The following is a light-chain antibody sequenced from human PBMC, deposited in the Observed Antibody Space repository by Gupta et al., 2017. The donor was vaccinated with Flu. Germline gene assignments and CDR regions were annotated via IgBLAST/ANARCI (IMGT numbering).Light chain of an antibody. CDR3: QHYGNSIFT. J-gene: IGKJ3*01. CDR1: QSVSSSS. V-gene: IGKV3-20*01. CDR2: GAS. Sequence: IVLTQSPGTLSLSPGERATLSCRASQSVSSSSLAWYQQKPGQAPRLLVYGASSGATGIPDRFSGSGSGTDFTLTITRLEPEDFAVYYCQHYGNSIFTFGHGTKVDIK.